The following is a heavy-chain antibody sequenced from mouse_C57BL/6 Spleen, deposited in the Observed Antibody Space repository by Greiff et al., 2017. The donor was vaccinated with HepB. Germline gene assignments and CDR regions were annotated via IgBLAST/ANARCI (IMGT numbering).Heavy chain of an antibody. CDR1: GYTFTSYW. J-gene: IGHJ4*01. CDR3: AGGGLRRGSYYYAMDY. CDR2: IYPSDSET. V-gene: IGHV1-61*01. Sequence: QVQLQQSGAELVRPGSSVKLSCKASGYTFTSYWMDRVKQRPGQGLEWIGNIYPSDSETHYNQKFKDKATLTVDKSSSTSYMQLSSLTSEDSAVYYCAGGGLRRGSYYYAMDYWGQGASVTVSS. D-gene: IGHD2-2*01.